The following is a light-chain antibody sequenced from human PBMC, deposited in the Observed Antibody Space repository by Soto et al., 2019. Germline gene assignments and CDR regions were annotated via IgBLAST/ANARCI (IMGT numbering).Light chain of an antibody. V-gene: IGKV4-1*01. J-gene: IGKJ4*01. CDR1: QNLLYSPNNKNY. CDR2: WAS. Sequence: DFVMTQSPDSLAVSLGERATINCKSSQNLLYSPNNKNYLSWFQQKPGQPPKLLIYWASTRESGVPDRFSGSGSGTDFTLTISSLQAEDVAVYYCQQHYNTPLAFGGGNKVEVK. CDR3: QQHYNTPLA.